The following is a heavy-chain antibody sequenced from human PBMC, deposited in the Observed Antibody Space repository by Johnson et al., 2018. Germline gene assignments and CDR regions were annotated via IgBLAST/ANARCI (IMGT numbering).Heavy chain of an antibody. CDR2: FFYSGIT. CDR3: SRHARASNYNYAMDV. V-gene: IGHV4-59*08. Sequence: VQLVECGPGLVKPSETLSLTCSVSGDSISSYSWSWIRQPPGKGLERIGYFFYSGITNNNTSLKSRFTISLDTSKNHFSLRLSSVTDADTAMYYCSRHARASNYNYAMDVWGQGTTVTVSS. CDR1: GDSISSYS. J-gene: IGHJ6*02.